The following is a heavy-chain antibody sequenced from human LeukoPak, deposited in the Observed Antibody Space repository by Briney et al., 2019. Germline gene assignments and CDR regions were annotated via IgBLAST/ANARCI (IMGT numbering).Heavy chain of an antibody. Sequence: ASVKVSCKASGYTFTSYGISWVRQAPGQGLEWMGWISTYNGDTNYAQKLQGRVTMTTDTSTSTAYMELRSLRSDDTAVYYCAREGLGELTLDYWGQGTLVTVSS. CDR2: ISTYNGDT. CDR3: AREGLGELTLDY. J-gene: IGHJ4*02. CDR1: GYTFTSYG. D-gene: IGHD3-16*01. V-gene: IGHV1-18*01.